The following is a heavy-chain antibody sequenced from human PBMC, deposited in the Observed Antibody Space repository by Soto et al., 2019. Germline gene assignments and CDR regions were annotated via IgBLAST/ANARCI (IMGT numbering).Heavy chain of an antibody. D-gene: IGHD6-13*01. J-gene: IGHJ4*02. CDR1: GFTFSNYY. Sequence: GGSLRLSCAASGFTFSNYYMSWIRQAPGKGLEWVSSIVSSISYTNYADSVKGRFTISRDNAKNSLYLEMNSLRADDTAVYYFASLRASIWYIGGYLGCWGQGALVTVSS. V-gene: IGHV3-11*06. CDR3: ASLRASIWYIGGYLGC. CDR2: IVSSISYT.